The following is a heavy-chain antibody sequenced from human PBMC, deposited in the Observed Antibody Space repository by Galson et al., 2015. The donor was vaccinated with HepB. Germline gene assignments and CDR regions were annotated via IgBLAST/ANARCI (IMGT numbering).Heavy chain of an antibody. V-gene: IGHV3-21*01. D-gene: IGHD3-22*01. CDR1: GFTFSSYS. CDR3: ARDVTPNYYDSSGYYRRIYYFDY. CDR2: ISNSSSYI. Sequence: SLRLSCAASGFTFSSYSMNWVRQAPGKGLEWVSSISNSSSYIYYADLVKGRFTISRDNAKNSLYLQMNSLRAEDTAVYYCARDVTPNYYDSSGYYRRIYYFDYWGQGTLVTVSS. J-gene: IGHJ4*02.